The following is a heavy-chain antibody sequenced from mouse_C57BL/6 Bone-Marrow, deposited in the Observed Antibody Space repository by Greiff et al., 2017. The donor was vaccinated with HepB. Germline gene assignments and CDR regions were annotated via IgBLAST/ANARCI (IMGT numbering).Heavy chain of an antibody. J-gene: IGHJ3*01. D-gene: IGHD2-1*01. Sequence: QVQLKESGAELVRPGTSVKMSCKASGYTFTNYWIGWAKQRPGHGLEWIGDIYPGGGYTNYNEKFKGKATLTADKSSSTAYMQFSSLTSEDSAIYYCARDYGNYEGFAYWGQGTLVTVSA. CDR3: ARDYGNYEGFAY. CDR2: IYPGGGYT. CDR1: GYTFTNYW. V-gene: IGHV1-63*01.